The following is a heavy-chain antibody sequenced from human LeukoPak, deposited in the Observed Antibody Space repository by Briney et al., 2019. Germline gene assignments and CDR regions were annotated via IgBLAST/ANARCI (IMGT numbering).Heavy chain of an antibody. V-gene: IGHV3-74*01. D-gene: IGHD3-10*01. Sequence: GGSLRLSCAASKFSFSSYWMHWVRQAPGKGLVWVSRINSDGSRTNYADSVKGRFTISRDNSKNTLYLQMNSLRAEDTAVYFCARVATGSYDWFDPWGQGTLVTVSS. CDR1: KFSFSSYW. CDR3: ARVATGSYDWFDP. CDR2: INSDGSRT. J-gene: IGHJ5*02.